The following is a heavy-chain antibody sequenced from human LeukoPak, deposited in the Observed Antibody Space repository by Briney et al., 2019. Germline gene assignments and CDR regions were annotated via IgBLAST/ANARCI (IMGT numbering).Heavy chain of an antibody. V-gene: IGHV1-2*02. CDR3: ARVGHYDILTGYSSPYYLDY. CDR2: INPNSGGT. J-gene: IGHJ4*02. CDR1: GYTFTGYY. Sequence: ASVKVSCKASGYTFTGYYMHWVRQAPGQGLEWMGWINPNSGGTNYAQKFQGRVTMTRDTSISTAYMELSRLRSDDTAVYYCARVGHYDILTGYSSPYYLDYWGQGTLVTVSS. D-gene: IGHD3-9*01.